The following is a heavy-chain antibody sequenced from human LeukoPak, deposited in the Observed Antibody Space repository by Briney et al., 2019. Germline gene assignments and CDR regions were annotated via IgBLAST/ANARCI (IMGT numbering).Heavy chain of an antibody. CDR1: GFTFSSYA. CDR2: ISGSGGST. V-gene: IGHV3-23*01. CDR3: AKDPYLAVAGTGWFDP. D-gene: IGHD6-19*01. J-gene: IGHJ5*02. Sequence: GGSLRLSCAASGFTFSSYAMSWVRQAPGKGLEWVSAISGSGGSTYYADSVKGRFTISRDNSKNTLYLQMNSLRAEDTAVYYCAKDPYLAVAGTGWFDPWGQGTLVTVSS.